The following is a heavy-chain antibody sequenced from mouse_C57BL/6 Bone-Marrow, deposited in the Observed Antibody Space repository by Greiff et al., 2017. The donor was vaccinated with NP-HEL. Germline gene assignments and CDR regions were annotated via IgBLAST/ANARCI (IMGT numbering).Heavy chain of an antibody. CDR3: AKVLRDYFDY. V-gene: IGHV1-26*01. CDR2: INPNNGGT. CDR1: GYTFTDYY. J-gene: IGHJ2*01. Sequence: VQLKQSGPELVKPGASVKISCKASGYTFTDYYMNWVKQSHGKSLEWIGDINPNNGGTSYNQKFKGKATLTVDKSSSTAYMELRSLTSEDSAVYYCAKVLRDYFDYWGQGTTLTVSS. D-gene: IGHD1-1*01.